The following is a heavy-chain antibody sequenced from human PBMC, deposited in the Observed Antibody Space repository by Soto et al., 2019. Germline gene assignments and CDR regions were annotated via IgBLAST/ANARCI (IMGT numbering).Heavy chain of an antibody. CDR2: ISRTSDHI. CDR3: ARDIGFGELDYFDH. J-gene: IGHJ4*02. Sequence: GGSLRLSCAASGFMFRSYPMNWLRQAPGKGPEWVASISRTSDHIYYADSVKGRFTIARDNAENSLYLQMNSLRVEDTAVYFCARDIGFGELDYFDHWGQGTLVTVSS. D-gene: IGHD3-10*01. V-gene: IGHV3-21*01. CDR1: GFMFRSYP.